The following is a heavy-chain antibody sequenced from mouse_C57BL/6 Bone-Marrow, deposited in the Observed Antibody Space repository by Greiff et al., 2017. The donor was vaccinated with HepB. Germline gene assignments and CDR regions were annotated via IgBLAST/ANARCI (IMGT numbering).Heavy chain of an antibody. J-gene: IGHJ2*01. Sequence: QVQLKQPGAELVKPGASVKLSCKASGYTFTSYWMQWVKQRPGQGLEWIGEIDPSDGYTNYNQKFKGKATLTVDTSSSTAYMQLSSLTSEDSAVYHEARKITTVVASDYWGQGTTLTVSS. D-gene: IGHD1-1*01. V-gene: IGHV1-50*01. CDR3: ARKITTVVASDY. CDR1: GYTFTSYW. CDR2: IDPSDGYT.